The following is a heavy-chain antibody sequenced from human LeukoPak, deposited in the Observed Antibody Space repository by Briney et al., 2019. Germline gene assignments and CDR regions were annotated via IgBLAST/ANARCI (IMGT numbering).Heavy chain of an antibody. CDR1: GFTFSSYE. Sequence: GGSLRLSCAASGFTFSSYEMNWVRQAPGKGLEWVSYISSSGSTIYYADSVKGRFTISRDNAKNSLYLQMNSLRAEDTAVYYCARGPASLKVNFFDYWGQGTLVTVSS. V-gene: IGHV3-48*03. CDR2: ISSSGSTI. J-gene: IGHJ4*02. CDR3: ARGPASLKVNFFDY. D-gene: IGHD6-6*01.